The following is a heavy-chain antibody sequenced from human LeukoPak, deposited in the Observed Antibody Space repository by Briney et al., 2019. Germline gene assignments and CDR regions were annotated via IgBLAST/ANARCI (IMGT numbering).Heavy chain of an antibody. Sequence: GGSLRLSCAASGFTFINYGMSWVRQAPGKGLEWVSGINIGGDNTYYGDPVKGRFTISRDNSKSTLYLQMNSLRAEDTATYYCAKGTTRGWLVDAFDLWGQGTMVTVSS. CDR3: AKGTTRGWLVDAFDL. D-gene: IGHD6-19*01. CDR1: GFTFINYG. V-gene: IGHV3-23*02. CDR2: INIGGDNT. J-gene: IGHJ3*01.